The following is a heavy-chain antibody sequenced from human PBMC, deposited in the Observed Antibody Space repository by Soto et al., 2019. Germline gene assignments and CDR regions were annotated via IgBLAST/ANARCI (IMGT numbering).Heavy chain of an antibody. Sequence: SETLSLTCAVYGGSFSGYYWSWIRQPPGKGLEWIGEINHSGSTNYNPSLKSRVAISVDTSKNQFSLKLSSVTAADTAVYYCARARRVIAARINWFDPWGQGTLVTVSS. D-gene: IGHD6-6*01. CDR1: GGSFSGYY. CDR2: INHSGST. J-gene: IGHJ5*02. V-gene: IGHV4-34*01. CDR3: ARARRVIAARINWFDP.